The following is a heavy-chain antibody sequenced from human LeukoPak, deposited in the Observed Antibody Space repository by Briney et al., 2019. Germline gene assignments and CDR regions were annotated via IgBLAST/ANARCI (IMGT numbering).Heavy chain of an antibody. CDR2: LYYNGYT. V-gene: IGHV4-39*01. CDR3: ARQGGDTMVRGVIKDWFDP. CDR1: GDSINSSVYY. Sequence: SETLSLTCTVTGDSINSSVYYWAWIRQPPGKGLVWLGSLYYNGYTYYNPSLKSRVTMSVDPSKNHFSLKLNSVTAADTAVYYCARQGGDTMVRGVIKDWFDPWGQGTLVTVSS. J-gene: IGHJ5*02. D-gene: IGHD3-10*01.